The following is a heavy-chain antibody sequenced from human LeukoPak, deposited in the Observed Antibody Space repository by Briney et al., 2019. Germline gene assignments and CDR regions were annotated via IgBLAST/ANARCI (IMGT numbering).Heavy chain of an antibody. CDR3: ASYYYDSSGTT. J-gene: IGHJ5*02. D-gene: IGHD3-22*01. Sequence: ASVKVSCKASGYTFTGYYMHWVRQAPGQGLEWMGWINPNSGGTNYAQKFQGRVTMTRDTSISTVYMELSSLRSEDTAVYYCASYYYDSSGTTWGQGTLVTVSS. CDR1: GYTFTGYY. CDR2: INPNSGGT. V-gene: IGHV1-2*02.